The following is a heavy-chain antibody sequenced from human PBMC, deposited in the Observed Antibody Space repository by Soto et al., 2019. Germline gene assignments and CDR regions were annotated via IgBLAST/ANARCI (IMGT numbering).Heavy chain of an antibody. D-gene: IGHD3-16*01. V-gene: IGHV3-7*03. CDR2: IKQDGSEK. CDR3: AKDLLLYDYVWASYGYEAFDM. J-gene: IGHJ3*02. CDR1: GFTFSSYW. Sequence: PGGSLRLSCAASGFTFSSYWMSWVRQAPGKGLEWVANIKQDGSEKYYVDSVKGRFTISRDNAKNSLYLQMNSLRAEDTAVYYCAKDLLLYDYVWASYGYEAFDMWGQGTMVTVSS.